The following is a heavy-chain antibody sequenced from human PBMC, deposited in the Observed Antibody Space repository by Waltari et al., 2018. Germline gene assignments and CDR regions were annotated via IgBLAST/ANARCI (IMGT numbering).Heavy chain of an antibody. V-gene: IGHV4-39*01. CDR2: IYYSGST. CDR1: GGSISSRSYY. D-gene: IGHD1-26*01. CDR3: ARHVRGEVGATAWFDP. Sequence: QLQLQESGPGLVKPSEPLSLTCTVSGGSISSRSYYWGWIRQPPGKGLEWIGSIYYSGSTYYNPSLKSRVTISVDTSKNQFSLKLSSVTAADTAVYYCARHVRGEVGATAWFDPWGQGTLVTVSS. J-gene: IGHJ5*02.